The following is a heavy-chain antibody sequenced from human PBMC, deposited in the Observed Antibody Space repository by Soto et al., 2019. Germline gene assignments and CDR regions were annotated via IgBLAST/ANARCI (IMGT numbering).Heavy chain of an antibody. D-gene: IGHD3-16*01. CDR1: GFTFRSYV. Sequence: QVQLVESGGGVVQPGTSLRLSCVGSGFTFRSYVIHWVRQAPGKGLEWVALTSYDGSNNFYGDSVKGRFTISRDNSRNTVELQLYSLRLEDTALYYCARGGTTGGLAVWGPGTLVSVSS. CDR3: ARGGTTGGLAV. J-gene: IGHJ4*02. V-gene: IGHV3-33*05. CDR2: TSYDGSNN.